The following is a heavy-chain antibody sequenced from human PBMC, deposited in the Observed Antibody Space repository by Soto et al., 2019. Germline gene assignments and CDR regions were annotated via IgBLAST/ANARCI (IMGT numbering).Heavy chain of an antibody. V-gene: IGHV3-30-3*01. J-gene: IGHJ6*01. Sequence: QVQLVESGGGVVQPGRSLRLSCAASGFTFSSYAMHWVRQAPGKGLEWVAVISYDGSNKYYADSVKGRFTISRDNSKNTLYLKMNSLRAEDTAVYYCARPGGMYYYYYYGMDVW. CDR3: ARPGGMYYYYYYGMDV. CDR2: ISYDGSNK. CDR1: GFTFSSYA.